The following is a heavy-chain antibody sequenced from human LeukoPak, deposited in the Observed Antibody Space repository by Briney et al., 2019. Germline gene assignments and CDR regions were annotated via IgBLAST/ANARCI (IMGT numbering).Heavy chain of an antibody. CDR3: AKVQRFLEWFFDY. V-gene: IGHV3-23*01. CDR1: GFTFSSYA. CDR2: ISGSGGST. Sequence: PGGSLRLSCAASGFTFSSYAMSWVRQAPGKGLEWVSAISGSGGSTYYADSVKGRFTISRGNSKNTLYLQMNSLRAEDTAVYYCAKVQRFLEWFFDYWGRGTLVTVSS. D-gene: IGHD3-3*01. J-gene: IGHJ4*02.